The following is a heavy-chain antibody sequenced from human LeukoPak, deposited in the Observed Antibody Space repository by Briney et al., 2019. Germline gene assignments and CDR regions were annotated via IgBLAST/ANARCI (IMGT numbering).Heavy chain of an antibody. CDR1: GGSFSGYY. CDR2: INHSGST. V-gene: IGHV4-34*01. D-gene: IGHD2-2*01. J-gene: IGHJ5*02. Sequence: PSETLSLTCAVYGGSFSGYYWSWIRQPPGKGLEWIGEINHSGSTNYNPSLKSRVTISVDTSKNQFSLKLSSVTAADTAVYYCARSFIVVVPAAIRPAGFDPCGQGTLVTVSS. CDR3: ARSFIVVVPAAIRPAGFDP.